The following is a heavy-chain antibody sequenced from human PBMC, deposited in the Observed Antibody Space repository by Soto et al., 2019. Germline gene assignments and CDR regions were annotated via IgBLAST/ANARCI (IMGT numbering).Heavy chain of an antibody. V-gene: IGHV2-5*02. CDR1: GFSLSTNEVS. CDR3: AXXXGXXFYFDY. Sequence: QITLKESGPTVVKPTQTLTLTCTLSGFSLSTNEVSVGWIRQPPGKALEWLALIYWDDDKRYSPSLKNRLTITKDTSKNQVVLTMTNMDPGDTATXXCAXXXGXXFYFDYWGQGTLVTVTS. J-gene: IGHJ4*02. CDR2: IYWDDDK.